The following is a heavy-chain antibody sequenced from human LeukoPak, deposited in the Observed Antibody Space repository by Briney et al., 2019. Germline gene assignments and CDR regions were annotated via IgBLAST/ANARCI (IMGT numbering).Heavy chain of an antibody. CDR1: GFTFSSYA. CDR2: ISGSGGST. CDR3: QRITIFGVVIDFDY. J-gene: IGHJ4*02. V-gene: IGHV3-23*01. D-gene: IGHD3-3*01. Sequence: GGSLRLSCAASGFTFSSYAMSWVRQAPGKGLEWVSAISGSGGSTYYADSVKGRFTISRDNSKNTLYLQMNSLRAEDTAVYYCQRITIFGVVIDFDYWGPGTLVTVSS.